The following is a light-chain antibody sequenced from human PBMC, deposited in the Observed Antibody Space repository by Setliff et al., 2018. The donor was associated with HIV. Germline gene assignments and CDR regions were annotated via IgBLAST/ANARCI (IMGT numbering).Light chain of an antibody. CDR2: EVT. J-gene: IGLJ1*01. CDR1: SSDVGNYNL. V-gene: IGLV2-23*02. CDR3: CSYARSSTYV. Sequence: QSALTQPASVSRSPGQSITLSRTGSSSDVGNYNLVSWYQHHPGTAPKLVIYEVTKRPSGVSNRFSGSKSGNTASLTISGLQAEDEADYYCCSYARSSTYVFGTGTKVTVL.